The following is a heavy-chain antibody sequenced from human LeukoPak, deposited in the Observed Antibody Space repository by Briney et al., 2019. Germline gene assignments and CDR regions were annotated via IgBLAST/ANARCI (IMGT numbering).Heavy chain of an antibody. V-gene: IGHV5-51*01. CDR3: ARTSVLDC. CDR2: IFPGDSDT. Sequence: GESLKISCKGSGYSFTAYRIAWVRQMPGKGLEWMGTIFPGDSDTKYSPSFQGQVTISADKSISTAYLQWSSLKASDTAMYYCARTSVLDCWGQGTLVTVSS. CDR1: GYSFTAYR. J-gene: IGHJ4*02.